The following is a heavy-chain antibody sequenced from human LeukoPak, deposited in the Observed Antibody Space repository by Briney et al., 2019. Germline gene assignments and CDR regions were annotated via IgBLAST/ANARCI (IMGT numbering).Heavy chain of an antibody. CDR3: ARADYSNYEVSYYYMDV. D-gene: IGHD4-11*01. J-gene: IGHJ6*03. Sequence: SETLSLTCTVSGGSISSYYWSWIRQPPGKGLEWIGYIYYSGSTNYNPSLKSRVTISVDTSKNQFSLKLSSVTAADTAVYYCARADYSNYEVSYYYMDVWGKGTTVTVSS. CDR2: IYYSGST. CDR1: GGSISSYY. V-gene: IGHV4-59*01.